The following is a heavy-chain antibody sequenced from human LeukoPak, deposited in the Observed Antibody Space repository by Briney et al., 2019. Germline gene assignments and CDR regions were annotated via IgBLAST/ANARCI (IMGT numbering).Heavy chain of an antibody. J-gene: IGHJ4*02. CDR3: AREGVTSTRKFDY. Sequence: GASVKVSCKASGYTFTGYYIHWVRQAPGQGLEWMGWINPNSGGTNYAQKFQGRVTMTRDTSISTAYMELSRLRSDDTAVYYCAREGVTSTRKFDYWGQGTLVTVSS. V-gene: IGHV1-2*02. D-gene: IGHD4-23*01. CDR2: INPNSGGT. CDR1: GYTFTGYY.